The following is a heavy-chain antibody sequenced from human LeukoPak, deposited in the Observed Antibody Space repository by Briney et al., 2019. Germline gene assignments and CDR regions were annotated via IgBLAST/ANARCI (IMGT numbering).Heavy chain of an antibody. CDR3: ARGRSSRDFWSGYSHHWFDP. D-gene: IGHD3-3*01. CDR1: GGSFSAYY. Sequence: SETLSLICAVYGGSFSAYYWSWIRQSPGKGLEWIGEINHSGSSNYSPSLKSRVTFSVDTSKGQVSLNLNSVTAADTAVYYCARGRSSRDFWSGYSHHWFDPWGQGTLVTVSS. V-gene: IGHV4-34*01. CDR2: INHSGSS. J-gene: IGHJ5*02.